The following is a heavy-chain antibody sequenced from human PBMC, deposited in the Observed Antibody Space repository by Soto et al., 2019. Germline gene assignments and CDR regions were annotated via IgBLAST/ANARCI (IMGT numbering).Heavy chain of an antibody. CDR2: INHSGST. CDR3: ARGGLRIPIWSLY. D-gene: IGHD5-18*01. Sequence: LSLTCAVYGGSFSGYYWSWIRQPPGKGLEWIGEINHSGSTNYNPSLKSRVTISVDTSKNQFSLKLSSVTAADTAVYYCARGGLRIPIWSLYWCPGTLVT. V-gene: IGHV4-34*01. CDR1: GGSFSGYY. J-gene: IGHJ4*02.